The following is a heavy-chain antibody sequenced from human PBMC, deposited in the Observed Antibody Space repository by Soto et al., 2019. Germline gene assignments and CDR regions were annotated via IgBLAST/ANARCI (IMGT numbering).Heavy chain of an antibody. V-gene: IGHV1-2*04. CDR2: INPNSGGT. CDR3: ATTSMAYSSGWNDYFDY. J-gene: IGHJ4*02. Sequence: ASVKVSCKASGYTFTGYYMHWVRQAPGQGLEWMGWINPNSGGTNYAQKFQGWVTMTRDTSISTAYMELSRLRSDDTAVYYCATTSMAYSSGWNDYFDYWGQGTLVTVSP. CDR1: GYTFTGYY. D-gene: IGHD6-19*01.